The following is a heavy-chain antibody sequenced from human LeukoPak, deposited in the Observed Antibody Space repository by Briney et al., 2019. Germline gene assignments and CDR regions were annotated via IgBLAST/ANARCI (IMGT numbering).Heavy chain of an antibody. V-gene: IGHV1-46*01. J-gene: IGHJ5*02. CDR2: INPSGGST. D-gene: IGHD5-18*01. CDR3: ARDVVPIRGYSYGPNGGWFDP. Sequence: ASVKVSCKASGYTFPSYYIHWVRQAPGQGLEWMGLINPSGGSTTYAQRFQGTVTMTRDTSTSTVYMELSSLRSEDTAAYYCARDVVPIRGYSYGPNGGWFDPWGQGTLVTVSS. CDR1: GYTFPSYY.